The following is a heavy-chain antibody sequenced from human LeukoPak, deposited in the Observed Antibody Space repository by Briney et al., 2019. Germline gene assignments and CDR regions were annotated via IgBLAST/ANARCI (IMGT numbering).Heavy chain of an antibody. CDR3: ARERGDIVVVPAAIHFDY. CDR2: IYTSGGT. J-gene: IGHJ4*02. Sequence: SETLSLTCTVSGGSISSGSYYWSWIRQPAGKGLEWIGRIYTSGGTNYNPSLKSRVTISVDTSKNQFSLKLSSVTAADTAVYYCARERGDIVVVPAAIHFDYWGQGTLVTVSS. CDR1: GGSISSGSYY. V-gene: IGHV4-61*02. D-gene: IGHD2-2*02.